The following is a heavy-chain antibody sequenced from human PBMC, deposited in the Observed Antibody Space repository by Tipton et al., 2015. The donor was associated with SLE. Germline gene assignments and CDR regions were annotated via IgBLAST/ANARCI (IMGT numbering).Heavy chain of an antibody. V-gene: IGHV4-38-2*01. Sequence: TLSLTCAVSGFSITTAYSWGWIRQPPGKGLEWIGRVFHNGNTYSNPSLRGRGTISVDTSNNHLSVWLSSVTAAETSVYYCAKGRPAVRRFFDYWGQGILVTVSS. CDR3: AKGRPAVRRFFDY. CDR1: GFSITTAYS. J-gene: IGHJ4*02. CDR2: VFHNGNT. D-gene: IGHD3-16*02.